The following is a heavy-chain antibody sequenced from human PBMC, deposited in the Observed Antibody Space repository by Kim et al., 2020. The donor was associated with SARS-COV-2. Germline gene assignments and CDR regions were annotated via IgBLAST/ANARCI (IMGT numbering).Heavy chain of an antibody. V-gene: IGHV1-3*01. J-gene: IGHJ4*02. CDR2: INADNGNT. Sequence: ASVKVSCKASGYTFTTYAMYWVRQAPGQRLEWMGWINADNGNTKYSQKFQGRVTISRDTSASTAYMELSSLRSEDTAVYYCARGAEFGELLSFFDYWGQGTLVTVSS. D-gene: IGHD3-10*01. CDR1: GYTFTTYA. CDR3: ARGAEFGELLSFFDY.